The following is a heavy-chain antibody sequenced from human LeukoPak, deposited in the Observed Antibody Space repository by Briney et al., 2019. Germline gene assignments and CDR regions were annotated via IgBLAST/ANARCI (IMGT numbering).Heavy chain of an antibody. V-gene: IGHV4-4*09. CDR2: IYTSGST. D-gene: IGHD3-22*01. CDR1: GGSISSYY. Sequence: PSETLSPTCTVSGGSISSYYWSWIRQPPGKGLEWIGYIYTSGSTNYNPSLKSRVTISVDTSKNQFSLKLSSVTAADTAVYYCARLVGDYDSSGYLDYWGQGTLVTVSS. CDR3: ARLVGDYDSSGYLDY. J-gene: IGHJ4*02.